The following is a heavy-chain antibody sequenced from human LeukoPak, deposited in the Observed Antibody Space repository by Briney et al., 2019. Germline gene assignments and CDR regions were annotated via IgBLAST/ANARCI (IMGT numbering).Heavy chain of an antibody. CDR2: LRGDTGDT. V-gene: IGHV1-2*02. J-gene: IGHJ4*02. D-gene: IGHD1-1*01. Sequence: ASVTVSCKTSGYMVSYYYMHWVRQAPGQGLEWMGWLRGDTGDTGSPQKLKGRVTMTRYAATNTAYMQLSRLAYDDTAIYFCARVRDNACDYWGQGTLVTVSS. CDR1: GYMVSYYY. CDR3: ARVRDNACDY.